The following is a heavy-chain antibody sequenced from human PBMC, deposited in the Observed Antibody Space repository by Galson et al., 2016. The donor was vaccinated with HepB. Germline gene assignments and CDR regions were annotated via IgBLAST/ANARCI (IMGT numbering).Heavy chain of an antibody. D-gene: IGHD1-14*01. Sequence: SLRLSCAGSGFIFNHFGMHWVRQVPGKGLEWVAGVSFDGSYTSSADSVKGRLSISRDSFKNTLYLQMNSLRSEDTAVYYCAKDLPGTMSFDYWGQGTQVTVSS. CDR1: GFIFNHFG. J-gene: IGHJ4*02. CDR3: AKDLPGTMSFDY. V-gene: IGHV3-30*18. CDR2: VSFDGSYT.